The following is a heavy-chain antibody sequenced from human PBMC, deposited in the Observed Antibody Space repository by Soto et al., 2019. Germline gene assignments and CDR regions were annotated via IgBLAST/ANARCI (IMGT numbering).Heavy chain of an antibody. CDR3: AKDGRRYCSSTSCYLYYYGMDV. CDR2: ISGSGGST. Sequence: GGSLRLSCAASGFTFSSYAMSWVRQAPGKGLEWVSAISGSGGSTYYADSVKGRFTISRDNSKNTLYLQMNSLRAEDTAVYYCAKDGRRYCSSTSCYLYYYGMDVWGQGTTVTVSS. D-gene: IGHD2-2*01. V-gene: IGHV3-23*01. CDR1: GFTFSSYA. J-gene: IGHJ6*02.